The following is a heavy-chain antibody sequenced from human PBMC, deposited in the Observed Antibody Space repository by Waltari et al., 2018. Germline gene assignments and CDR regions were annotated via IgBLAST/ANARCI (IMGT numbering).Heavy chain of an antibody. CDR2: IIPSFGTA. J-gene: IGHJ6*02. D-gene: IGHD5-12*01. V-gene: IGHV1-69*01. CDR1: GYTFTGYY. Sequence: QVQLVQSGAEVKKPGASVKVSCKASGYTFTGYYMHWVRRAPGQGLEWMGGIIPSFGTANYEKNFQGRVTMTTDESTSTAYRELSSLRSEDTAVYYCAREGGYGYYGMDVWGQGTTVTVSS. CDR3: AREGGYGYYGMDV.